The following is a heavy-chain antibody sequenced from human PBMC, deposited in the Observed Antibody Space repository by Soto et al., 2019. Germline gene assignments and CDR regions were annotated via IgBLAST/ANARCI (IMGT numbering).Heavy chain of an antibody. Sequence: AAGKGACKASGATFRRDALPWVGPAPGQGLGWMEGIIPSFGTASYAQKFQGRLSITADESTSTAYMELSGLTSKDTAVYYCARSRGYSVSMDVWAPGTTVTVSS. V-gene: IGHV1-69*13. J-gene: IGHJ6*02. D-gene: IGHD5-18*01. CDR2: IIPSFGTA. CDR1: GATFRRDA. CDR3: ARSRGYSVSMDV.